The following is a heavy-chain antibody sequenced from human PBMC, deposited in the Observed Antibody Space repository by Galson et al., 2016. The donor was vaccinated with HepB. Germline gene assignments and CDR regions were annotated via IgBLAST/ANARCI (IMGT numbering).Heavy chain of an antibody. J-gene: IGHJ4*02. D-gene: IGHD6-13*01. CDR2: ISGSGDST. Sequence: SLRLSCAASGFTFSSYAMSWVRQAPGKGLEWVSAISGSGDSTYYADSVKGRFTISRDNSKNTLYLQMNSLRAEDTAVYYCAKLSRALYSFDYWGQGTLVTVSS. CDR3: AKLSRALYSFDY. CDR1: GFTFSSYA. V-gene: IGHV3-23*01.